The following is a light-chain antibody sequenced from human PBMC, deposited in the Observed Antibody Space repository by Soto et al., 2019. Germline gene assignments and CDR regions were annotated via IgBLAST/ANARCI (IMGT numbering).Light chain of an antibody. Sequence: ESVLTQSPGTLSLSPGERATLSCRASQSVSSNYLAWYQQKPGQAPRLLIYGASSRATGIPDRFSGSGSGTDFTLTISGLEPEDFAVYYCQQYGGSPLVTFGGGTKVDIK. CDR2: GAS. CDR3: QQYGGSPLVT. V-gene: IGKV3-20*01. CDR1: QSVSSNY. J-gene: IGKJ4*01.